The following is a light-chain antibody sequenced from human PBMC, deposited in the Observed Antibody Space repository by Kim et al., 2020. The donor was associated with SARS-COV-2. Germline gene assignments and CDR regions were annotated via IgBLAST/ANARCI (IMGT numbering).Light chain of an antibody. CDR1: QIISKW. CDR3: QQYRGYPYT. V-gene: IGKV1-5*01. CDR2: EAS. Sequence: SASVGDQPPIPSRSSQIISKWFAWDQHKPANAPKLLIYEASILESGLPLRFRGSWSGTEFTLTSSSLQPDDFVTYFCQQYRGYPYTFGQGTKLEI. J-gene: IGKJ2*01.